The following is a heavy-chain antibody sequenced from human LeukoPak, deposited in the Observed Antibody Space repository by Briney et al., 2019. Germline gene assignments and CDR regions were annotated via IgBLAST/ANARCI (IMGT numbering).Heavy chain of an antibody. J-gene: IGHJ4*02. CDR3: ARDPWGDGYNVFDY. CDR1: GFTFSSYT. V-gene: IGHV3-48*01. CDR2: ISSSGSTI. Sequence: PGGSLRLSCAASGFTFSSYTMNWVRQAPGKGLEWLSYISSSGSTIYYADSVKGRFTISRDNAKNSLYLQMNSLRAEDTAVYYCARDPWGDGYNVFDYWGQGTLVTVSS. D-gene: IGHD5-24*01.